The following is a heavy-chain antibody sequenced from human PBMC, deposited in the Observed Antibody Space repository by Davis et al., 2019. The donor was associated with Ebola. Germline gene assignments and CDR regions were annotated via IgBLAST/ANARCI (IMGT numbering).Heavy chain of an antibody. CDR3: ARDLYYDFWSGYSSYYYYGMDV. J-gene: IGHJ6*02. CDR2: INPSGGST. Sequence: ASVKVSCKVSGYTLTELSMHWMRQAPGQGLEWMGIINPSGGSTSYVQKFQGRVTMTRDTSTSTVYMELSSLRSEDTAVYYCARDLYYDFWSGYSSYYYYGMDVWGQGTTVTVSS. D-gene: IGHD3-3*01. V-gene: IGHV1-46*01. CDR1: GYTLTELS.